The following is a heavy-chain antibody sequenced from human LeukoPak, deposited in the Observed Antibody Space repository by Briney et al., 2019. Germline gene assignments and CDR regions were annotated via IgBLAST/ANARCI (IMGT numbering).Heavy chain of an antibody. J-gene: IGHJ4*02. V-gene: IGHV3-23*01. CDR2: ISGSGGST. CDR3: TRVGYIDEGIDY. Sequence: PGGSLRLSCAASGFSFSNYAMTWVRQAPGKGLEWVSVISGSGGSTFYADSVQGWFTISRDNSKNSLYLQMNSLRAEDTAIYYCTRVGYIDEGIDYWGQGTLVTVSS. CDR1: GFSFSNYA. D-gene: IGHD5-24*01.